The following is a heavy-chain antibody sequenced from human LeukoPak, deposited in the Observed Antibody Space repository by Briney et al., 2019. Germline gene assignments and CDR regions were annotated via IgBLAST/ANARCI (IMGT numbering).Heavy chain of an antibody. Sequence: GGSLRLSCAASGFTFSSYAMSWVRQAPGKGLEWVSVIYSGGSTYYADSVKGRFTISRDNSKNTLYLQMNSLRAEDTAVYYCARDPGGVVPAAMVDYWGQGTLVTVSS. CDR2: IYSGGST. CDR1: GFTFSSYA. D-gene: IGHD2-2*01. J-gene: IGHJ4*02. CDR3: ARDPGGVVPAAMVDY. V-gene: IGHV3-66*02.